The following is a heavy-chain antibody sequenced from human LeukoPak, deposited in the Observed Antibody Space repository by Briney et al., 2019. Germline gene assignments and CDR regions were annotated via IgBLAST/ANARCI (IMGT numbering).Heavy chain of an antibody. D-gene: IGHD1-26*01. CDR3: AKNPPRYFN. Sequence: GGSLRLSCAASGFTFSSYWMIWVRQAPGKGLEWVANIQQDGSEKYYVDSVKGRFTISRDNAKNSLYLQMNSLRAEDTAVYYCAKNPPRYFNWGQGTLVTVSS. V-gene: IGHV3-7*05. J-gene: IGHJ4*02. CDR1: GFTFSSYW. CDR2: IQQDGSEK.